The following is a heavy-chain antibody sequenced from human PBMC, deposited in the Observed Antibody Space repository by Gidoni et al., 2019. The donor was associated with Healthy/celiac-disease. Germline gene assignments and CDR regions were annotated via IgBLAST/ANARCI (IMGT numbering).Heavy chain of an antibody. CDR1: RFPCSSYA. V-gene: IGHV3-23*01. CDR3: ANSDYYDSSGATDY. Sequence: EVQLLESGGGLVQPGGSLRLPCAAARFPCSSYAMSWVRQAPGKGLEWVSAISGSGGSTYYADSVKGRFTISRDNSKNTLYLQMNSLRAEDTAVYYCANSDYYDSSGATDYWGQGTLVTVSS. D-gene: IGHD3-22*01. CDR2: ISGSGGST. J-gene: IGHJ4*02.